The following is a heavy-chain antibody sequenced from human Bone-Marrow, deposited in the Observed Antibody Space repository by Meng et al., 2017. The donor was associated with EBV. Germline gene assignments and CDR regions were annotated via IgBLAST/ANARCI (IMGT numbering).Heavy chain of an antibody. D-gene: IGHD5-24*01. Sequence: HVAGVQVGGGVKRAGSLVKVSWKASGGTFSRYAIRWVRQAPGQGLEWMGGIIPIFGTANYAQKFQGRVTITADESTSTAYMELSSLRSEDTAVYYCARATRGLFDYWGQGTLVTVSS. CDR1: GGTFSRYA. CDR2: IIPIFGTA. J-gene: IGHJ4*02. V-gene: IGHV1-69*01. CDR3: ARATRGLFDY.